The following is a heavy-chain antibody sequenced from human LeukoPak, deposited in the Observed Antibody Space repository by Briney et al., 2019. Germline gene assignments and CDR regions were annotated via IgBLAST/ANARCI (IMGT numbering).Heavy chain of an antibody. V-gene: IGHV3-30*18. CDR3: AKDARAHYYDSSGYYYEGTPSIDY. CDR1: GFTFSSYG. CDR2: ISYDGSNK. Sequence: GGSLRLSCAASGFTFSSYGMHWVRQAPGKGLEWVAVISYDGSNKYYADSVKGRFTISRDNSKNTLYLQMNSLRAEDTAVYYCAKDARAHYYDSSGYYYEGTPSIDYWGQGTLVTVSS. D-gene: IGHD3-22*01. J-gene: IGHJ4*02.